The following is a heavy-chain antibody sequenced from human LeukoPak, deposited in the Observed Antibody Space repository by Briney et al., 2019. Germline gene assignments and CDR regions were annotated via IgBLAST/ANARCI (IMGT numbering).Heavy chain of an antibody. CDR2: ISGVGDAT. Sequence: GGSLRLSCAASDFSFITYAMSWVRQAPGKGLEWVSTISGVGDATYYADSVKGRFTISRDNSKNTLYLQMNSLRAEDTAVYYCAKDRQTNYYGSGSYIVWGQGTLVTVSS. CDR3: AKDRQTNYYGSGSYIV. CDR1: DFSFITYA. D-gene: IGHD3-10*01. V-gene: IGHV3-23*01. J-gene: IGHJ4*02.